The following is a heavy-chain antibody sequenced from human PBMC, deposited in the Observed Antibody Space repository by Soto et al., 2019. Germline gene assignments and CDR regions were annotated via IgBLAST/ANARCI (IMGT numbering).Heavy chain of an antibody. CDR3: AKKYGSGSYYRGMDV. D-gene: IGHD3-10*01. V-gene: IGHV3-30-3*01. Sequence: QVQLVESGGGVVQPGRSLRLSCEATGFTFSNYAINWVRQAPGKGLEWVAVISYDGTNKFYADSVKGRFTISRDNSKNTLYLQMNSLRAEDTAVYYCAKKYGSGSYYRGMDVWGQGTTVTVSS. CDR1: GFTFSNYA. CDR2: ISYDGTNK. J-gene: IGHJ6*02.